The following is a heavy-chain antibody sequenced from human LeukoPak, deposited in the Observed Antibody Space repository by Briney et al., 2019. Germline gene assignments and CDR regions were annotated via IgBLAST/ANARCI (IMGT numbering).Heavy chain of an antibody. CDR2: IDPSSGGT. V-gene: IGHV1-2*02. J-gene: IGHJ5*02. CDR1: GYTFTGNY. CDR3: ARASIVFELDP. D-gene: IGHD2-15*01. Sequence: GASVNVSCKASGYTFTGNYMHWVRQAPGQGLEWMGWIDPSSGGTNYAQKFQGRVTMTRDTSISTAYMELSRLRSDDTAVYYCARASIVFELDPWGQGTLVTVSS.